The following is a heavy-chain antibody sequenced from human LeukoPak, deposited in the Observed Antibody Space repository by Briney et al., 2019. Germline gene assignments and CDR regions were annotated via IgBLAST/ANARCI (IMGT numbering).Heavy chain of an antibody. CDR1: GFTFSSYE. V-gene: IGHV3-48*03. CDR2: ISSSGSTI. D-gene: IGHD3-16*01. J-gene: IGHJ4*02. CDR3: ARASNYDYVWGTKTGTDYFDY. Sequence: GGSLRLSCAASGFTFSSYEMNWVRQAPGKGLEWVSYISSSGSTIYYADSVKGRFTISRDNAKNSLYLQVNSLRAEDTAVYYYARASNYDYVWGTKTGTDYFDYWGQGTLVTVSS.